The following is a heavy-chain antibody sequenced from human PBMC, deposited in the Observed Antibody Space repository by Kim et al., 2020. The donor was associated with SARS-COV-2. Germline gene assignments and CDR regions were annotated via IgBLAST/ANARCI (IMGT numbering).Heavy chain of an antibody. CDR1: GFTFSLST. Sequence: GGSLRLSCEGSGFTFSLSTLNWLRQAPGKGLEWVSSISRSSSLSYYLESVRGRFTLSRDNSKNSVYLEMNSLRAEDTAVYFCVRGERRDYWVQGTQVTIS. D-gene: IGHD2-21*01. CDR3: VRGERRDY. CDR2: ISRSSSLS. V-gene: IGHV3-21*01. J-gene: IGHJ4*02.